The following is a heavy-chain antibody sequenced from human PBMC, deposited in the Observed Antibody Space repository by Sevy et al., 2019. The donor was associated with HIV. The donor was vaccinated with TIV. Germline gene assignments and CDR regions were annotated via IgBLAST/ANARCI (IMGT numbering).Heavy chain of an antibody. V-gene: IGHV1-24*01. CDR3: ATTKGGRYCSGGSCYPGYYYYGMDV. Sequence: ASVKVSCKVSGYTLTELFMHWVRQAPGKGLEWMGGFDPEDGETIYAQKFQGRVTMTEDTSTDTAYMELSSLRSEDTAVYYCATTKGGRYCSGGSCYPGYYYYGMDVWGQGTTVTVSS. J-gene: IGHJ6*02. CDR2: FDPEDGET. CDR1: GYTLTELF. D-gene: IGHD2-15*01.